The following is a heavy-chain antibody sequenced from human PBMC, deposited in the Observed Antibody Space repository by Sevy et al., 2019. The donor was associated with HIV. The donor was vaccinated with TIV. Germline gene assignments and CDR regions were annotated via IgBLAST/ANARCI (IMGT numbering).Heavy chain of an antibody. J-gene: IGHJ6*02. Sequence: ASVKVSCKASGYTFIDEYLHWVRQAPGQGLEWMGRVYPNSGGTNYAQRFQGRVTMTRVTSISTAYMELSRLRSDDTAVYYCARDAGGGTTNSGMDVWGQGTTVTVSS. CDR3: ARDAGGGTTNSGMDV. V-gene: IGHV1-2*06. D-gene: IGHD1-7*01. CDR2: VYPNSGGT. CDR1: GYTFIDEY.